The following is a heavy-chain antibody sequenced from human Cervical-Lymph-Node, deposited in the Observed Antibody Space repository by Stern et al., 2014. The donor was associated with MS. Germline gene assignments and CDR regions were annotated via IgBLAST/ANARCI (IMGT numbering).Heavy chain of an antibody. V-gene: IGHV5-10-1*03. CDR3: ARRCSRRIDAFDI. CDR1: GYSFTSYW. CDR2: IDPSDSST. Sequence: EVQLVQSGAEVKKPGESLRISCKGSGYSFTSYWISWVRQMPGKGLEWMGRIDPSDSSTNYGPYFQGHGTISADKSISTAYLQWSSLKASDTAMYYCARRCSRRIDAFDIWGQGTMVTVSS. D-gene: IGHD2-15*01. J-gene: IGHJ3*02.